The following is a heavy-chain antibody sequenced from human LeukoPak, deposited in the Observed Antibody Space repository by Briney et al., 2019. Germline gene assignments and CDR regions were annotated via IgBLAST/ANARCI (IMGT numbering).Heavy chain of an antibody. J-gene: IGHJ4*02. Sequence: SETLSLTRTVSGGSISSYYWSWIRQPPGKGLEWIGYIYYSGSTNYNPSLKSRATISVDTSKNQISLKLSSVTAADTAVYYCARLGYCSSTSCYHFDYWGQGTLVTVSS. CDR3: ARLGYCSSTSCYHFDY. CDR1: GGSISSYY. D-gene: IGHD2-2*01. CDR2: IYYSGST. V-gene: IGHV4-59*08.